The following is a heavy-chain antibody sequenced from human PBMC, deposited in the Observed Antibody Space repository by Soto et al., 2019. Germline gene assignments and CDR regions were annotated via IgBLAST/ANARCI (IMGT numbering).Heavy chain of an antibody. CDR2: IYPSDSDT. CDR1: GYNFAGYW. V-gene: IGHV5-51*01. J-gene: IGHJ4*02. CDR3: ARGGMSTRTFDY. D-gene: IGHD1-1*01. Sequence: GESLKISCKGSGYNFAGYWIAWVRQMPGKGLELMGIIYPSDSDTRYRPSFQGQVTISADKSISSAYLQWSSLRASDTAMYYCARGGMSTRTFDYWGQGTPVTVSS.